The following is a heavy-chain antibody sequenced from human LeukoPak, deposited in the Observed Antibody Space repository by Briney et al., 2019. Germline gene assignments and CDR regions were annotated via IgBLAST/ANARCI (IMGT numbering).Heavy chain of an antibody. Sequence: PSETLSLTYAVYGGSFSGYYWSWIRQPPGKGLEWIGEINHSGSTNYNPSLKSRVTISVDTSKNQFSLKLSSVTAADTAVYYCASLDYYDSSGYSIDYWGQGTLVTVSS. CDR1: GGSFSGYY. CDR3: ASLDYYDSSGYSIDY. V-gene: IGHV4-34*01. J-gene: IGHJ4*02. D-gene: IGHD3-22*01. CDR2: INHSGST.